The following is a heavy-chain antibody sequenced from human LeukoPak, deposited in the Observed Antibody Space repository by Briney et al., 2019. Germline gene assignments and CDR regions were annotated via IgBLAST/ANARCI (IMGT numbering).Heavy chain of an antibody. CDR2: INPNSGGT. V-gene: IGHV1-2*02. J-gene: IGHJ4*02. D-gene: IGHD1-1*01. Sequence: ASVKVSCKASGYTFTVYYMHWVRQAPGQGLEWMGWINPNSGGTNYAQKFQVRVTMTRDTSISTAYMELSRLRSDDTAVYYCAREGTGTTYGFDYWGQGTLVTVSS. CDR3: AREGTGTTYGFDY. CDR1: GYTFTVYY.